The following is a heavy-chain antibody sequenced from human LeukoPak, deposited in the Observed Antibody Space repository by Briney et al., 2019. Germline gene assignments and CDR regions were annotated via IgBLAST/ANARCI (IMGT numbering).Heavy chain of an antibody. V-gene: IGHV3-21*01. D-gene: IGHD5-12*01. CDR3: ARDRYSGYGFWHPYYFDY. CDR2: ISSSSSYI. J-gene: IGHJ4*02. CDR1: GFTFSSYS. Sequence: GGSLRLSCAASGFTFSSYSMNWVRQAPGKGLEWVSSISSSSSYIYYADSVKGRFTISRDNAKNSLYLQMNSLRAEDTAVYYCARDRYSGYGFWHPYYFDYWGQGTLVTVSS.